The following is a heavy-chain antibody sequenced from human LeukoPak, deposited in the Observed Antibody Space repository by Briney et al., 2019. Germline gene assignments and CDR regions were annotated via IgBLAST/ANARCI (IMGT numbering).Heavy chain of an antibody. CDR1: GGSISSSSYY. CDR3: ARGRLDYDILTGYDY. V-gene: IGHV4-39*01. D-gene: IGHD3-9*01. Sequence: SETLSLTCTVSGGSISSSSYYWGWIRQPPGKGLEWIGSIYYSGSTYYNPSLKSRVTISVDTSKNQFSLKLSSVTAADTAVYYCARGRLDYDILTGYDYWGQGTLVTVSS. J-gene: IGHJ4*02. CDR2: IYYSGST.